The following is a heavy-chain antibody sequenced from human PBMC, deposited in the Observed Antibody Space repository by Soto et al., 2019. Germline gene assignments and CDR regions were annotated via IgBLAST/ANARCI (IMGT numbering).Heavy chain of an antibody. D-gene: IGHD3-16*02. J-gene: IGHJ4*02. CDR1: GFTFSNYA. V-gene: IGHV3-23*01. Sequence: GGSLRLSCAASGFTFSNYAMNWVRQAPGKGLEWVSVISGSGGSTYNADSVKGRFTISRDNSKNTLYLQMNSLRAEDTAVYFCARGGSASVIYYFFDYWGQGTLVTVSS. CDR3: ARGGSASVIYYFFDY. CDR2: ISGSGGST.